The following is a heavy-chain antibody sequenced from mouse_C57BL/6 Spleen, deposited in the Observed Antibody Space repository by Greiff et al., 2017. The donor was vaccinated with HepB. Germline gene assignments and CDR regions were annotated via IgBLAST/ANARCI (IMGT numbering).Heavy chain of an antibody. J-gene: IGHJ4*01. Sequence: QVHVKQPGAELVKPGASVKVSCKASGYTFTSYWMHWVKQRPGQGLEWIGRIHPSDSDTNYNQKFKGKATLTVDKSSSTAYMQLSSLTSEDSAVYYCAIFITTVVKDAMDYWGQGTSVTVSS. D-gene: IGHD1-1*01. V-gene: IGHV1-74*01. CDR2: IHPSDSDT. CDR3: AIFITTVVKDAMDY. CDR1: GYTFTSYW.